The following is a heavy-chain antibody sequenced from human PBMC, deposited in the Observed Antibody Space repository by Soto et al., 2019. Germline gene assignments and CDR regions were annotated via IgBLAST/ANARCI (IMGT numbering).Heavy chain of an antibody. CDR1: GGTFSSYA. V-gene: IGHV1-69*12. Sequence: QVQLVQSGAEVKKPGSSVKVSCKASGGTFSSYAISWVRQAPGQGLEWMGGIIPIFGTANYAQKFQGRVTITADESTSTAYRELSSLRSVDRAVYYCARDPVFGVVMTDYWGQGTLVTVSS. J-gene: IGHJ4*02. CDR2: IIPIFGTA. CDR3: ARDPVFGVVMTDY. D-gene: IGHD3-3*01.